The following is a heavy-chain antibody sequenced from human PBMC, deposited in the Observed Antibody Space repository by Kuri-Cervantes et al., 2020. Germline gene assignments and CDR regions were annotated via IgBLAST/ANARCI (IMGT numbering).Heavy chain of an antibody. Sequence: GESLKISCTASGFTFSKFAMSWVRQAPGKGLEWVSGIPGSGPDRYYADSVKGRFTISRDNAKNSLYLQMNSLRAEDTAVYYCARVLSSRGFDYWGQGTLVTVSS. V-gene: IGHV3-23*01. CDR1: GFTFSKFA. D-gene: IGHD6-13*01. J-gene: IGHJ4*02. CDR2: IPGSGPDR. CDR3: ARVLSSRGFDY.